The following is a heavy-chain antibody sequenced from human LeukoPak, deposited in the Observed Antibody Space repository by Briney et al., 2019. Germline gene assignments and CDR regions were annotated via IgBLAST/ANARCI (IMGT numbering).Heavy chain of an antibody. D-gene: IGHD2-2*02. CDR1: GFTFSSYG. J-gene: IGHJ6*02. CDR2: ISYDGSNK. CDR3: AKDSLDIVVVPAAIPHYYYYGMDV. V-gene: IGHV3-30*18. Sequence: SGGSLRLSCAAFGFTFSSYGMHWVRQAPGKGLEWVAVISYDGSNKYYADSVKGRFTISRDNSKNTLYLQMNSLRAEDTAVYYCAKDSLDIVVVPAAIPHYYYYGMDVWGQGTTVTVSS.